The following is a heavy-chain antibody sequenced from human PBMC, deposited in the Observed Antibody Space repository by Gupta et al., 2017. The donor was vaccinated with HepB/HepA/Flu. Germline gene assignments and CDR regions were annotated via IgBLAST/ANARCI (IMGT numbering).Heavy chain of an antibody. Sequence: QVQLQESGPGLVKPSETLSLTCTVSGASISSYSWGWIRQPPMKGLEWIGYISYSGSTNYNPSLKSRVTISVDTSKKQFSLKLTSVTAADTAVYYCARSVTIFGVYGMDVWGQGTTVTVSS. J-gene: IGHJ6*02. V-gene: IGHV4-59*08. D-gene: IGHD3-3*01. CDR2: ISYSGST. CDR3: ARSVTIFGVYGMDV. CDR1: GASISSYS.